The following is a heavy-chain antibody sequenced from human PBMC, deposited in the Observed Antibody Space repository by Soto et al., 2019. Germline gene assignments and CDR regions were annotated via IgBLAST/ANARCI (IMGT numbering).Heavy chain of an antibody. CDR2: IYHSGST. V-gene: IGHV4-30-2*01. CDR1: GGSISSGGYS. CDR3: AAGGGLPRYY. D-gene: IGHD5-12*01. Sequence: QLQLQESGSGLVKPSQTLSLTCAVSGGSISSGGYSWSWIRKPPGKALEWIGYIYHSGSTYYNPSLKGRVTISVDRSKNQFSLKLSSVTAADTAVYYCAAGGGLPRYYWGQGTLVTVSS. J-gene: IGHJ4*02.